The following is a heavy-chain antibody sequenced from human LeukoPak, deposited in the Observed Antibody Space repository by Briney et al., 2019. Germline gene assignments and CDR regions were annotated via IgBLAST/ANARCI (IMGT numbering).Heavy chain of an antibody. CDR2: IYHSGST. D-gene: IGHD5-24*01. Sequence: SGTLSLTCAVSGGSISSSNRWSWVRQPPGKGLEWIGEIYHSGSTNYNPSLKSRVTISVDKSKNQFSLKLSSVTAADTAVYYCARQERWLQYWYFDLWGRGTLVTVSS. CDR3: ARQERWLQYWYFDL. J-gene: IGHJ2*01. CDR1: GGSISSSNR. V-gene: IGHV4-4*02.